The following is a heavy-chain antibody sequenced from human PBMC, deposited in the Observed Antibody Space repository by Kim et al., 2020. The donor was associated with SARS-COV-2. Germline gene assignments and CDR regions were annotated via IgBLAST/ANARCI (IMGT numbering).Heavy chain of an antibody. J-gene: IGHJ4*02. Sequence: GGSLRLSCAASGFTFGDYAMHWVRQAPGKGLEWVSGISWNSGSIGYADSVKGRFTISRDNAKNSLYLQMNSLRAEDTALYYCAKGQTAVVPAAKTYWGQGTLVTVSS. V-gene: IGHV3-9*01. CDR3: AKGQTAVVPAAKTY. D-gene: IGHD2-2*01. CDR2: ISWNSGSI. CDR1: GFTFGDYA.